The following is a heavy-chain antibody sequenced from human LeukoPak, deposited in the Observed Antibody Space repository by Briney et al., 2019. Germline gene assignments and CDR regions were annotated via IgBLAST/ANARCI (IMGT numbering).Heavy chain of an antibody. CDR3: ARGGDLRLGELHDAFDV. D-gene: IGHD3-16*01. V-gene: IGHV4-59*01. J-gene: IGHJ3*01. CDR1: GASISMYY. CDR2: FYYSGST. Sequence: NASENLSLTCSVSGASISMYYWSWIRQPPGKGLEWIGYFYYSGSTIYNPSLKSRVTISVDMSKNHFSLKLSSVTAADTAVYYCARGGDLRLGELHDAFDVWGQGTMVTVSS.